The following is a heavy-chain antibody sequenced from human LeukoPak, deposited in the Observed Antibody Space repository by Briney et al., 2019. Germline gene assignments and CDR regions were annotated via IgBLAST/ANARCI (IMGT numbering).Heavy chain of an antibody. J-gene: IGHJ4*02. CDR1: GYTFTSYY. Sequence: GASVTVSCKESGYTFTSYYMHWVRQAPGQGLEWMGIINPSGGSTSYAQKFQGRVTMTRDTSTSTVYMELSSLRSEDTAVYYCARDGYCSSTSCPFDYWGQGTLVTVSS. D-gene: IGHD2-2*03. CDR3: ARDGYCSSTSCPFDY. V-gene: IGHV1-46*01. CDR2: INPSGGST.